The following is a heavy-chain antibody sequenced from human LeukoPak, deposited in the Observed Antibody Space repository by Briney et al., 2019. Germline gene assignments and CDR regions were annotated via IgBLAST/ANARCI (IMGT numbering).Heavy chain of an antibody. D-gene: IGHD2-21*01. CDR3: AKDRLLNCRGDCYIFDY. J-gene: IGHJ4*02. Sequence: AGGSLRLSCLASGFTFSSYVMNWVCQTPGKGLEWVSSISVSGGSTFYADSVKGRFTISRDNSKNTLYLQLNGLRTEDTALYYCAKDRLLNCRGDCYIFDYWGQGTLVTVSS. CDR2: ISVSGGST. V-gene: IGHV3-23*01. CDR1: GFTFSSYV.